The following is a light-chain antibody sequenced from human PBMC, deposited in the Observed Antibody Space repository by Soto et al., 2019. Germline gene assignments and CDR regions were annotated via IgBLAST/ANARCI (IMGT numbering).Light chain of an antibody. CDR2: DAS. CDR1: QSVSSS. CDR3: QQYNNWPPLT. Sequence: EIVMTQSPATLSVSPGDRATLSCRASQSVSSSLAWYQQIHGQAPRLLIYDASTRATGIPARFGGSGSGTEFTLTVSSLQSEDFAVYYCQQYNNWPPLTFGGGTKVERK. V-gene: IGKV3-15*01. J-gene: IGKJ4*01.